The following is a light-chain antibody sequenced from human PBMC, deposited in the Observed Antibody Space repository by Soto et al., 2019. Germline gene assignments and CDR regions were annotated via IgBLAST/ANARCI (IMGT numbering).Light chain of an antibody. CDR2: DAS. J-gene: IGKJ2*01. CDR3: QQYNNWPYT. V-gene: IGKV3-15*01. CDR1: QSVNTE. Sequence: EIVMTQSPATLSVSPGDRATLSCRASQSVNTELAWYQQKVGQAPRLLITDASTRASGIPARFSGSGSGTEFTLTISSLQSEDFAVYYCQQYNNWPYTFGQGTKLEIK.